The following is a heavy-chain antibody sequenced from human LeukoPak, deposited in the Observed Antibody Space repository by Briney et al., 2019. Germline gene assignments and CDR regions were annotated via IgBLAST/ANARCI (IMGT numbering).Heavy chain of an antibody. CDR2: IYYSGSN. D-gene: IGHD4-17*01. Sequence: PSETLSLTCTVSGGSISTITYYWGWIRQPPGKGLEWIGSIYYSGSNYYNPSLKSRVTISVDTSKDQFSLKLNSVTAADTAVYYCARQGYADFSSRPFDYWGQGTLVTVSS. J-gene: IGHJ4*02. CDR1: GGSISTITYY. V-gene: IGHV4-39*01. CDR3: ARQGYADFSSRPFDY.